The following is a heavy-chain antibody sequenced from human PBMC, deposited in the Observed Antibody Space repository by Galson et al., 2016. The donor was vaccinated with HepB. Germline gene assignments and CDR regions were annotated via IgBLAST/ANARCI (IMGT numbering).Heavy chain of an antibody. Sequence: SLRLSCAASGFTFSNAWMSWVRQAPGKGLEWVGRFKSQTDGATIDYAAPVKGRFTISREDSNNTLHLQMSSLKTEDSAFYYCATDLCSLTRRYASSLLRALHFWGRGTLVTV. CDR2: FKSQTDGATI. CDR1: GFTFSNAW. V-gene: IGHV3-15*01. J-gene: IGHJ4*02. CDR3: ATDLCSLTRRYASSLLRALHF. D-gene: IGHD2-2*01.